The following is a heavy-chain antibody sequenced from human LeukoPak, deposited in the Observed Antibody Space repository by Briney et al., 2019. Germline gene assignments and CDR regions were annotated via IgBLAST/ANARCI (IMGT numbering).Heavy chain of an antibody. CDR1: GFTFSSYE. CDR3: ASALSDYYVSGSSDY. CDR2: ISSSGSTI. J-gene: IGHJ4*02. V-gene: IGHV3-48*03. Sequence: GGSLRLSCAASGFTFSSYEMNWVRQAPGKGLEWVSYISSSGSTIYYADSVKGRFTISRDSAKNSLYLQMNSLRAEDTAVYYCASALSDYYVSGSSDYWGQGTLVTVSS. D-gene: IGHD3-10*01.